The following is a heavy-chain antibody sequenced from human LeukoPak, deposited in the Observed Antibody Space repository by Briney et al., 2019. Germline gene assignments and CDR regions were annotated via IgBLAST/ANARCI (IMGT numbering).Heavy chain of an antibody. CDR2: INHSGGT. Sequence: SETLSLTCDVYGGSLNNYYWTWIRQPPGKGLEWIGEINHSGGTNYNPSLKSRVTISVDTSNKQFSLKLSSVTAADTAVYYCARRSSVVVINYYYTNIDVWGKGTTVT. V-gene: IGHV4-34*01. CDR1: GGSLNNYY. J-gene: IGHJ6*03. CDR3: ARRSSVVVINYYYTNIDV. D-gene: IGHD3-22*01.